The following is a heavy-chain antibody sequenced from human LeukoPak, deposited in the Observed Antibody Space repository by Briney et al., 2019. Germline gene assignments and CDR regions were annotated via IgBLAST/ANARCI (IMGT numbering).Heavy chain of an antibody. CDR2: ISYDGSNK. CDR3: AKSHRGHCSTTTCDDEGDY. V-gene: IGHV3-30*18. D-gene: IGHD2-2*01. CDR1: GFTFSSYG. J-gene: IGHJ4*02. Sequence: GSLRLSCAASGFTFSSYGMHWVRQAPGKGLEWVAVISYDGSNKYYADSVKGRFTISRDNSKNTLYLQMNSLRAEDTAVYYCAKSHRGHCSTTTCDDEGDYWGQGTLVTVSS.